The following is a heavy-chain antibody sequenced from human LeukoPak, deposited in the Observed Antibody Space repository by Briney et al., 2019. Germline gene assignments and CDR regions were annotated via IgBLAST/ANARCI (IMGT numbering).Heavy chain of an antibody. CDR3: ARLVGVATSNNWFDP. J-gene: IGHJ5*02. V-gene: IGHV4-59*08. CDR2: IYYSGST. Sequence: SETLSLTCTVSGDSISSYYWSLIRQPPGKGLEWIGYIYYSGSTNYNPSLKSRVTISVDTSKNQFSLKLSSVTAADTAVYYCARLVGVATSNNWFDPWGQGTLVAVSS. CDR1: GDSISSYY. D-gene: IGHD5-12*01.